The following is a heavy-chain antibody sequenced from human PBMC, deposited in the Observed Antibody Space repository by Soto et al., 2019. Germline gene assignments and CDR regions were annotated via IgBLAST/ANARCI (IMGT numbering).Heavy chain of an antibody. J-gene: IGHJ4*02. D-gene: IGHD7-27*01. CDR1: GFTFSRYG. Sequence: QVQLVESGGGVVQPGRSLRLSCAASGFTFSRYGMHWVRQAPGKGLEWVALISSDGGVKYYGDSIKGRFSVFRDDSKSTLYLQLSSLRADDTAVYYCAKDGPPPDWGSLWGQGTLVAVSS. CDR3: AKDGPPPDWGSL. V-gene: IGHV3-30*18. CDR2: ISSDGGVK.